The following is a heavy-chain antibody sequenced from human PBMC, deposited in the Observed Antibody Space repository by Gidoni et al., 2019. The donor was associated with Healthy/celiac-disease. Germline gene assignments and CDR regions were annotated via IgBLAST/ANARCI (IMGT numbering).Heavy chain of an antibody. CDR2: INHSGNT. CDR1: GGFFRDYY. D-gene: IGHD4-17*01. J-gene: IGHJ3*02. CDR3: ARDVSDDYGDSDAFDI. Sequence: QVQLQQWGAGLLKPSETLSLTCAVYGGFFRDYYWSWFRQPPGKGLEWIGQINHSGNTNYHPSLKSRVTISVDPSKNQFSLKLSSVTAADTAVYYCARDVSDDYGDSDAFDIWGQGTMVTVSS. V-gene: IGHV4-34*01.